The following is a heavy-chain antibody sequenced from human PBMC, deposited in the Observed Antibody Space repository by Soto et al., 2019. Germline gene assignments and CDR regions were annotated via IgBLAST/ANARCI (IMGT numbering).Heavy chain of an antibody. J-gene: IGHJ5*01. Sequence: PGGSLRLSCAASGFTFTNYAMSWVRPAPGKGLEWVSSISGTADRTYYAASVKGRFTISRDNSKNTLFLQLSSLRAEDTAVYYCAKALTTVTIGWFDSWGQGTLVTVSS. CDR3: AKALTTVTIGWFDS. CDR2: ISGTADRT. CDR1: GFTFTNYA. D-gene: IGHD4-17*01. V-gene: IGHV3-23*01.